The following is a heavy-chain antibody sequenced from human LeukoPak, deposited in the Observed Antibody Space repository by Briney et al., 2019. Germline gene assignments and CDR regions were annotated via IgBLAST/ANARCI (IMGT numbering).Heavy chain of an antibody. V-gene: IGHV4-39*07. D-gene: IGHD2-2*01. CDR1: GDSISRGSYL. CDR2: IYYSGSA. CDR3: AREGGVLPSAWEI. J-gene: IGHJ4*02. Sequence: SEPLSLPCSVSGDSISRGSYLWGWIRQPPGKGLEWIGSIYYSGSAYYNPYFKSRVTISVDTSRNQFSLKLSSVTTADTAVDYCAREGGVLPSAWEIWGQGTLVTVSS.